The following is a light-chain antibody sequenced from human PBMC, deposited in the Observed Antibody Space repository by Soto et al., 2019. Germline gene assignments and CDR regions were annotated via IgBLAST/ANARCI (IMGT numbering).Light chain of an antibody. V-gene: IGKV1-5*01. Sequence: DIQMTQSPSTLSASVGDRVTITCRASQSISTWLAWYQQKPGKAPKLLIYDASGLESGVPSRFSGSGSGTEFTLTISSLQPDDFETYYCQQYYTYSWTFGQGTTVEF. J-gene: IGKJ1*01. CDR3: QQYYTYSWT. CDR2: DAS. CDR1: QSISTW.